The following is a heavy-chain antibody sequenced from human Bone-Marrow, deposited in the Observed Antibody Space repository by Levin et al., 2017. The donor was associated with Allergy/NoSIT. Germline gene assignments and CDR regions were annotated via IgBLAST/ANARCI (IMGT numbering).Heavy chain of an antibody. CDR1: GYTFTGYY. J-gene: IGHJ2*01. D-gene: IGHD3-3*01. V-gene: IGHV1-2*02. Sequence: PGASVKVSCKASGYTFTGYYMHWVRQAPGQGLEWMGWINPNSGGTNYAQKFQGRVTMTRDTSISTAYMELSRLRSDDTAVYYCARDNHGGPPGWYFDRWGRGTLVTVSS. CDR2: INPNSGGT. CDR3: ARDNHGGPPGWYFDR.